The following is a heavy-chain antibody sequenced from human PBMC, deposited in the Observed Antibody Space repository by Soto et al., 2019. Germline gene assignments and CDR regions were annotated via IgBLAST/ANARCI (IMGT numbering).Heavy chain of an antibody. V-gene: IGHV4-59*01. J-gene: IGHJ4*02. D-gene: IGHD4-4*01. Sequence: TPSLTRTVSCGSLSSFYLSWVWQPPGKGLEWIGYIYYSGSTNYNPSLKSRVTISVDTSKNQFSLKLSSVTAADTAVYYCARESQYSDFDYWGQGTLVTVSS. CDR2: IYYSGST. CDR1: CGSLSSFY. CDR3: ARESQYSDFDY.